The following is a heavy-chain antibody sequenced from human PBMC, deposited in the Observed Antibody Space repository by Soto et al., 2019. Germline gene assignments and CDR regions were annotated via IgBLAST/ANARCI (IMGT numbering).Heavy chain of an antibody. CDR2: ISGSGGST. D-gene: IGHD6-19*01. J-gene: IGHJ3*02. CDR1: GFTFNNYA. Sequence: PWGSLILFCGFSGFTFNNYAMSWARQAPGKGLEWVAVISGSGGSTYYGDSVKGRFTISRDNSKNILYVQMNSLRVEDTAMYYCAKGGGASGSLAGDFDMWGQGTMFTISS. CDR3: AKGGGASGSLAGDFDM. V-gene: IGHV3-23*01.